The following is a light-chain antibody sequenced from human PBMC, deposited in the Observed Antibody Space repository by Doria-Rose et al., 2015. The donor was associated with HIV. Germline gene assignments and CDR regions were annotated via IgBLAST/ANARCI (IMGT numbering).Light chain of an antibody. CDR1: QIVSANY. Sequence: EIGLTQSPGTLSLSPGVRATLSCSARQIVSANYLSWYHQRPGQSHSLLIYGALSRATDITDRFSGSGSGTDFTLTISRLEPEDFAVYYCHQYASSRTFGQGTEVEI. J-gene: IGKJ1*01. CDR2: GAL. V-gene: IGKV3-20*01. CDR3: HQYASSRT.